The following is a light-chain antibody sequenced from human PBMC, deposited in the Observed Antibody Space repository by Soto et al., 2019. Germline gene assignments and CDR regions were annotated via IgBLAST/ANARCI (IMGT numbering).Light chain of an antibody. CDR1: QSVSSRY. J-gene: IGKJ4*01. V-gene: IGKV3-15*01. CDR3: QQYKNWPPLT. Sequence: VLTQSPGTLSLSPGERATLSCRASQSVSSRYFAWYQQKPGQAPRLLIYGASSRATGIPARFSGGGSGTEFTLTISSLQSEDFAVYYCQQYKNWPPLTFGGGTKVDIK. CDR2: GAS.